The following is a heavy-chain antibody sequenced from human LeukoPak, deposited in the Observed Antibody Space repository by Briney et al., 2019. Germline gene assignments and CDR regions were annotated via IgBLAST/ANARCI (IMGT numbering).Heavy chain of an antibody. J-gene: IGHJ4*02. V-gene: IGHV4-4*07. Sequence: SETLSLTCTVSGGSISSFYWSWIRQPAGKGLEWIGRIYTSGSTNYNPSLKSRVTMSVDTSKNQFSLKLSSVTAADTAVYYCARARYCSSTSCYEGVVFDYWGQGTLVIVSS. CDR2: IYTSGST. CDR3: ARARYCSSTSCYEGVVFDY. D-gene: IGHD2-2*01. CDR1: GGSISSFY.